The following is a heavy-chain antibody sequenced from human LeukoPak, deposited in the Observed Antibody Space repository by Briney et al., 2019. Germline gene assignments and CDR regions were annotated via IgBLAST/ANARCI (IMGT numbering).Heavy chain of an antibody. J-gene: IGHJ1*01. Sequence: ASVKVSCKASGCTFTGYYMHWVRQAPGQGFEWMGRINPNSGGTNDAQKFQGRVTMTRDTSISTAYMELSRLRSDDTAVYYCARDPGIAARPGYFQHWGQGTLVTVSS. CDR1: GCTFTGYY. V-gene: IGHV1-2*06. D-gene: IGHD6-6*01. CDR2: INPNSGGT. CDR3: ARDPGIAARPGYFQH.